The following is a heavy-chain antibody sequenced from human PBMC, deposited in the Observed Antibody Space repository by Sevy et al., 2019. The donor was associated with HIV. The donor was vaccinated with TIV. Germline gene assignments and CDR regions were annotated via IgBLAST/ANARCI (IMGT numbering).Heavy chain of an antibody. Sequence: GESLKISCKASGYRFTSYWIGWVRQMPGKGLEWMGIISPGDSDIRYSPSFQGQVTISADKSISTAYLQWSSLKASDRAMYYCARRQDYDSSGFPNWFDPWGQGPLVTVSS. V-gene: IGHV5-51*01. CDR2: ISPGDSDI. J-gene: IGHJ5*02. CDR1: GYRFTSYW. D-gene: IGHD3-22*01. CDR3: ARRQDYDSSGFPNWFDP.